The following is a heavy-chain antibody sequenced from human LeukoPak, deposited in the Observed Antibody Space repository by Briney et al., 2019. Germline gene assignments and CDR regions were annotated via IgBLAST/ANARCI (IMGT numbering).Heavy chain of an antibody. CDR1: GGTFSSYA. J-gene: IGHJ6*03. D-gene: IGHD2-15*01. V-gene: IGHV1-69*01. Sequence: SVKVSCKASGGTFSSYAINWVRQAPGQGLEWMGGIIPIFGTANYAQKFQGRVTITADESTSTAYMELSSLRSEDTAVYYCARVGSIAGAVHYYYYYMDVWGKGTTVTVSS. CDR3: ARVGSIAGAVHYYYYYMDV. CDR2: IIPIFGTA.